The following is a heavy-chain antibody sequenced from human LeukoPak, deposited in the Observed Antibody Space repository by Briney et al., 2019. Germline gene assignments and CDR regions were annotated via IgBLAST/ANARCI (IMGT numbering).Heavy chain of an antibody. Sequence: GGSLRLCCSASEFPFSGFSMIWVRQAPGQVLECVSLITSISSSIYYADSVRGRFTISRDNAKNSLYLQMNSLRAEDTSVYYCTRDLMDYDVSTGLHHYYMDVWGQGTTVTVSS. CDR1: EFPFSGFS. CDR3: TRDLMDYDVSTGLHHYYMDV. V-gene: IGHV3-48*04. D-gene: IGHD3-9*01. CDR2: ITSISSSI. J-gene: IGHJ6*02.